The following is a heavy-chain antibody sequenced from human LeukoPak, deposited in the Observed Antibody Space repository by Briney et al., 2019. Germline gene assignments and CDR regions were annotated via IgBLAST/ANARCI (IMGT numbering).Heavy chain of an antibody. D-gene: IGHD1-26*01. V-gene: IGHV4-34*01. CDR1: GGSFSGYY. Sequence: MASETLSLTCAVYGGSFSGYYWSWIRQPPGKGLEWIGEINHSGSTNYNPSLKSRVTISVDTSKNQFSLKLSSVTAADTAVYYCASGSLKGGSYYGGYYFDYWGQGTLVTVSS. CDR3: ASGSLKGGSYYGGYYFDY. J-gene: IGHJ4*02. CDR2: INHSGST.